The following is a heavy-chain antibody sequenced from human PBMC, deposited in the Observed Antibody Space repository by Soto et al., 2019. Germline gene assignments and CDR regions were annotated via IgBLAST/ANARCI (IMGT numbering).Heavy chain of an antibody. CDR3: ARARSTYYYDSSGPH. V-gene: IGHV3-11*01. D-gene: IGHD3-22*01. CDR1: GFTFSGYY. CDR2: ISSSGSTI. J-gene: IGHJ3*01. Sequence: GGSLRLSCAASGFTFSGYYMSWIRQAPGKGLEWVSYISSSGSTIYYADSVKGRFTISRDNAKNSLYLQMNSLRAEDTAVYYCARARSTYYYDSSGPHWGQGTMVTVSS.